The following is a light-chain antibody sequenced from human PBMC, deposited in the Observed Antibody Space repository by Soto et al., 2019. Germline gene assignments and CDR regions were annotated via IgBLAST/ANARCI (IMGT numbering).Light chain of an antibody. J-gene: IGLJ3*02. CDR2: DVT. Sequence: QSALTQPRSVSGSPGQSVTISCTGTSSDVGAYKYVSWYQQPPGKAPKLMIYDVTKRPSGVPDRFSGSKSGNTASLTISGLQAEDEADYYCYSYAGTYTLVFGGGTKVTVL. CDR3: YSYAGTYTLV. CDR1: SSDVGAYKY. V-gene: IGLV2-11*01.